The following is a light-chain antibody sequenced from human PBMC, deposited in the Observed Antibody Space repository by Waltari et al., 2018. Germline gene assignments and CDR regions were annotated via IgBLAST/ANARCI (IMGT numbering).Light chain of an antibody. Sequence: DIQMTQSPSSLSASVADRVTITCRASQSINNLLNWYQQTPGKAPKLLIYAASNLHSGVPSRFSGSGSGTEFTLTISSLQPEDFATYFCQQSHSNPLTFGGGTKVEI. V-gene: IGKV1-39*01. CDR3: QQSHSNPLT. CDR2: AAS. J-gene: IGKJ4*01. CDR1: QSINNL.